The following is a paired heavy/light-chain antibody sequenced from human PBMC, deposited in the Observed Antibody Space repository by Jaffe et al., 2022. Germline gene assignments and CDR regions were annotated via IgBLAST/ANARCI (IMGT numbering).Heavy chain of an antibody. CDR1: GFTFSSYA. D-gene: IGHD3-16*02. CDR3: AKRGPYDYIWGSYRYTGTPFDF. CDR2: ISGSGNNT. Sequence: EVQLLESGGGLVQPGGSLRLSCAASGFTFSSYAMSWVRQAPGKGLEWVSAISGSGNNTYYADSVKGRFTISRDKSKNTLYLQMNSLRAEDTAVYYCAKRGPYDYIWGSYRYTGTPFDFWGQGTLVTVSS. V-gene: IGHV3-23*01. J-gene: IGHJ4*02.
Light chain of an antibody. CDR1: QSISSW. V-gene: IGKV1-5*03. CDR3: QQYNSYWT. J-gene: IGKJ1*01. CDR2: KAS. Sequence: DIQMTQSPSTLSASVGDRVTITCRASQSISSWLAWYQQKPGKAPKLLIYKASTLESGVPSRFSGSGSGTEFTLTISSLQPEDFATYYCQQYNSYWTFGQGTKVEIK.